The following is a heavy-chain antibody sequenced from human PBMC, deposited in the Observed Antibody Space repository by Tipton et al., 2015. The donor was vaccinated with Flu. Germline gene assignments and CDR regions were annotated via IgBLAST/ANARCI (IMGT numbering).Heavy chain of an antibody. CDR2: INHSGST. Sequence: LRLSCAVYGGSFSGYYWSWIRQPPGKGLEWIGEINHSGSTNYNPSLKSRVTISVDTSKNQFSLKLSSVTAADTAVYYCARGNTMVRGIIWGQGTLVTVSS. J-gene: IGHJ4*02. V-gene: IGHV4-34*01. D-gene: IGHD3-10*01. CDR1: GGSFSGYY. CDR3: ARGNTMVRGII.